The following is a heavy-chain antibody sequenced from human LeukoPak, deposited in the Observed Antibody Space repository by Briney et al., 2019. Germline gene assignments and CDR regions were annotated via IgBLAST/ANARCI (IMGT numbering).Heavy chain of an antibody. Sequence: ASVKVSCKASGYTFTGYGISWVRQAPGQGLEWMGWISAYNGNTNYAQKLQGRVTMTTDTSTSTAYMELRSLRSDDTAVYYCARDVLRAIFGVVTPVDPWGQGTLVTVSS. V-gene: IGHV1-18*01. D-gene: IGHD3-3*01. CDR1: GYTFTGYG. CDR3: ARDVLRAIFGVVTPVDP. J-gene: IGHJ5*02. CDR2: ISAYNGNT.